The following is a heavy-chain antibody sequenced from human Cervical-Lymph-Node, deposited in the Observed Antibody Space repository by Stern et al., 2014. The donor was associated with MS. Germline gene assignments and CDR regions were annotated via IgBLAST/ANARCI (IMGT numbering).Heavy chain of an antibody. CDR3: ARQRYFDY. V-gene: IGHV5-51*01. J-gene: IGHJ4*02. CDR2: IFPGGSDI. Sequence: MQLVQSGPEVKRPGESLKISCQASGYTFTSYWIGGVRQMPGQGLDWIAIIFPGGSDIRNSPSFQGQAPISADKSSSTAYLQWNNLKASDTAIYYCARQRYFDYWGQGTLVTVSS. CDR1: GYTFTSYW.